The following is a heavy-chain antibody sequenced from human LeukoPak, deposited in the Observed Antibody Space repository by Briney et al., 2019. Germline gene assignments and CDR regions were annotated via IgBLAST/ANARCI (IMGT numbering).Heavy chain of an antibody. D-gene: IGHD6-19*01. CDR3: AKGVAMSDVARH. V-gene: IGHV3-23*01. Sequence: GGSLRLSCAASGFTFRYYAMHWVRQAPGKGLEWVSGISGSGGDTYYADSLKGRFTISRDNAKNTLYLQLNSLSVEDTARYYCAKGVAMSDVARHWGPGTLVTVSS. CDR2: ISGSGGDT. J-gene: IGHJ4*02. CDR1: GFTFRYYA.